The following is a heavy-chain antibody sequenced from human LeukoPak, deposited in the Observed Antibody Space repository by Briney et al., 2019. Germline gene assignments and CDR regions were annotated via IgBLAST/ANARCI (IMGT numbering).Heavy chain of an antibody. D-gene: IGHD6-19*01. CDR3: AGGSGSGWMVDS. V-gene: IGHV4-59*01. CDR1: GASLSTYS. J-gene: IGHJ4*02. Sequence: PSETLSLTCTVSGASLSTYSCVWIRQPPGKGLEWIGHLHYSGTTNYNPSLKSRVTISVDTSKNQFSLKLSSVTAADTAVYYCAGGSGSGWMVDSWGQGILVTVSS. CDR2: LHYSGTT.